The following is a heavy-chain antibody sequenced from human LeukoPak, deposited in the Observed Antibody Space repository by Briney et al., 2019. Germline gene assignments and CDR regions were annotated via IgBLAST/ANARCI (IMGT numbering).Heavy chain of an antibody. CDR3: AKDARGYSYSKPYYYYYYMDV. D-gene: IGHD5-18*01. J-gene: IGHJ6*03. V-gene: IGHV3-30*18. CDR2: ISYDGSNK. Sequence: PGRSLRLSCAASGFTFSSYGMHWARQAPGKGLEWVAVISYDGSNKYYADSVKGRFTISRDNSKNTLYLQMNSLRAEDTAVYYCAKDARGYSYSKPYYYYYYMDVWGKGTTVTVSS. CDR1: GFTFSSYG.